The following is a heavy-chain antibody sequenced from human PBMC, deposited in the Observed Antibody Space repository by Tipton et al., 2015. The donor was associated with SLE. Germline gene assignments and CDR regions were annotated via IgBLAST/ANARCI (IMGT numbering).Heavy chain of an antibody. Sequence: SLRLSCAASGFTFSDYYMSWIRQAPGKGLEWVSYISSSGSTIYYADSAKGRFTISRDNAKNSLYLQMNSLRAEDTAVYYCARNYYDSSGYLYYFDYWGQGTLVTVSS. CDR3: ARNYYDSSGYLYYFDY. V-gene: IGHV3-11*01. D-gene: IGHD3-22*01. J-gene: IGHJ4*02. CDR1: GFTFSDYY. CDR2: ISSSGSTI.